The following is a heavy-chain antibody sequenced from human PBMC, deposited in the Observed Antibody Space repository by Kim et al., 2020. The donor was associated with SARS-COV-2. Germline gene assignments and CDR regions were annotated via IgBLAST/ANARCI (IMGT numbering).Heavy chain of an antibody. CDR3: AKSLIPGRDYIAPLGRYDY. CDR1: GFTFSSYA. Sequence: GGSLRLSCAASGFTFSSYAMSWVRQAPGKGLEWVSAISGSGGSTYYADSVKGRFTISRDNSKNTLYLQMNSLRAEDTALYYCAKSLIPGRDYIAPLGRYDYWGQGTLVTVSS. CDR2: ISGSGGST. D-gene: IGHD3-16*01. J-gene: IGHJ4*02. V-gene: IGHV3-23*01.